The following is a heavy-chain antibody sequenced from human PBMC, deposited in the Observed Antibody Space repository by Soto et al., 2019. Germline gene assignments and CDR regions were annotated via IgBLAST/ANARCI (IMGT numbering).Heavy chain of an antibody. CDR3: TTSATGDYYYYAMDV. J-gene: IGHJ6*02. CDR2: IYPGDSDT. CDR1: GYRLTNYW. V-gene: IGHV5-51*01. D-gene: IGHD7-27*01. Sequence: PGESLKISCKGSGYRLTNYWIGWVRQMSGKGLEWMGIIYPGDSDTRYSPSFQGQVTISADKSISTAYLQWSSLKASDTAMYYCTTSATGDYYYYAMDVWGQGTTVTVSS.